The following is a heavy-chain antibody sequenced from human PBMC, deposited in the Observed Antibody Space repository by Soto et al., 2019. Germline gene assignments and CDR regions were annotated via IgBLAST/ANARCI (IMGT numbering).Heavy chain of an antibody. CDR2: INPNSGGT. V-gene: IGHV1-2*02. CDR3: AREMLAGIVVVPAASYYYYGMDV. J-gene: IGHJ6*02. CDR1: EYTFTGYY. D-gene: IGHD2-2*01. Sequence: GASVKVSCKASEYTFTGYYMHWVRQAPGQGLEWMGWINPNSGGTNYAQKFQGRVTMTRDTSISTAYMELSRLRSDDTAVYYCAREMLAGIVVVPAASYYYYGMDVWGQGTTVTVSS.